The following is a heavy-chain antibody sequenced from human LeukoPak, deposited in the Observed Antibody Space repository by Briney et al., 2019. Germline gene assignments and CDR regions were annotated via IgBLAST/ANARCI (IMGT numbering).Heavy chain of an antibody. Sequence: SETLSLTCTVSGGSISSYYWSWLRQPPGKGLEWIGYIYYSGSTNYNPSLKSRVTISVDTSKTQFSLKLSSVTAADTAVYYCARGSSGYYFYYFDYWGQGTLVTVSS. CDR2: IYYSGST. V-gene: IGHV4-59*08. CDR1: GGSISSYY. J-gene: IGHJ4*02. CDR3: ARGSSGYYFYYFDY. D-gene: IGHD3-22*01.